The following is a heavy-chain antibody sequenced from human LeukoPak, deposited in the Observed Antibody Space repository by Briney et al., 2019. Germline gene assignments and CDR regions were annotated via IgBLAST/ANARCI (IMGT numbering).Heavy chain of an antibody. CDR2: INHSGST. Sequence: PSETLSLTCAVYGGSFSGYYWSWIRQLPGKGLEWIGEINHSGSTNYNPSLKSRVTISVDTSKNQFSLKLSSVTAADTAVYYCACYRHGNWFDPWGQGTLVTVSS. D-gene: IGHD2-15*01. J-gene: IGHJ5*02. CDR3: ACYRHGNWFDP. CDR1: GGSFSGYY. V-gene: IGHV4-34*01.